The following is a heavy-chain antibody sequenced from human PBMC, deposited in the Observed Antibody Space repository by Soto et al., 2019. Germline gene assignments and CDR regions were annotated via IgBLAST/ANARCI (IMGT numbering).Heavy chain of an antibody. Sequence: PSETLSLTCTVSGGSISSSSYYWGWIRQPPGKGLKWLGRSYSSGTTYYNPSLKTRATISLDTSKNQVSLKLSHGTAADTAREYCARHRGYFDILTGYYTELNFDYWGQGTVDTVSS. V-gene: IGHV4-39*01. CDR3: ARHRGYFDILTGYYTELNFDY. CDR2: SYSSGTT. D-gene: IGHD3-9*01. J-gene: IGHJ4*02. CDR1: GGSISSSSYY.